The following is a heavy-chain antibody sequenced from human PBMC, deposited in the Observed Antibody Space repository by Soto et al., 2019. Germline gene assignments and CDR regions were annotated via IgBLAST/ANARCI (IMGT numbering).Heavy chain of an antibody. CDR1: GFTFSSYG. D-gene: IGHD3-10*01. V-gene: IGHV3-33*01. Sequence: SLRLSCAASGFTFSSYGMHWVRQAPGKGLEWVAVIWYDGSNKYYADSVKGRFTISRDNSKNTLYLQMNSLRAEDTAVYYCAREITYYYYGMDVWGQGTTVTVSS. CDR2: IWYDGSNK. J-gene: IGHJ6*02. CDR3: AREITYYYYGMDV.